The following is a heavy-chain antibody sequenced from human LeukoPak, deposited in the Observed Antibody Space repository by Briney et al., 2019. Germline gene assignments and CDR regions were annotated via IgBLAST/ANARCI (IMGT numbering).Heavy chain of an antibody. D-gene: IGHD3-16*02. V-gene: IGHV1-2*02. Sequence: ASVNVSCKASGYTFTAYYMQWVRQAPGQGLGWMGWINPNSGGTSYAQKFQGRVTMTRDTAINTAYLELNMLTSSDTALCPCLRDIDFDYWGQGTLVTVSS. CDR3: LRDIDFDY. CDR2: INPNSGGT. J-gene: IGHJ4*02. CDR1: GYTFTAYY.